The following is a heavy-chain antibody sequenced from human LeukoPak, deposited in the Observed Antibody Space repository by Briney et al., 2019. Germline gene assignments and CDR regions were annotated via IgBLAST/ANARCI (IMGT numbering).Heavy chain of an antibody. CDR3: AKSIAAGGTNSCYYMDV. CDR2: IFHSATT. V-gene: IGHV4-38-2*02. J-gene: IGHJ6*03. CDR1: GYSISSGYY. D-gene: IGHD6-13*01. Sequence: PSETLSLTCTVSGYSISSGYYWGWIRQPPGKGLEWIGSIFHSATTYYNPSLKSRVTISVDTSKNQFSLRLSSVTAADTAVYFCAKSIAAGGTNSCYYMDVWGKGTTVTVSS.